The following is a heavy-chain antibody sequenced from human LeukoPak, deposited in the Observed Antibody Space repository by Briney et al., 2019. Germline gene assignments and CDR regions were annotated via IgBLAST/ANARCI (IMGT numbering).Heavy chain of an antibody. CDR3: ARHPIRSKSYCSSTSCSPFDP. CDR2: IYPGDSDT. CDR1: GYSFTSYW. Sequence: GESLKISCKGSGYSFTSYWIGWVRQMPGKGLEWMGIIYPGDSDTRYSPSFQGQVTISADKSISTAYLQWSSLKASDTAMYYCARHPIRSKSYCSSTSCSPFDPWGQGTLVTVSS. D-gene: IGHD2-2*01. J-gene: IGHJ5*02. V-gene: IGHV5-51*01.